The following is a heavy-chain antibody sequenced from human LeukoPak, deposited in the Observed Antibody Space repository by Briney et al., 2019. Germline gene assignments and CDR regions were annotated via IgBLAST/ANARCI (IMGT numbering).Heavy chain of an antibody. Sequence: ASVKVSCKASGYTFTSYYMHWVRQAPGQGLEWMGIINPSGGSTSYAQKFQGRVTMTRDTSTSTVYMELSSLRSEDTAVYYCARGRSSSGWYSYMFDYWGQGTLVTVSS. CDR3: ARGRSSSGWYSYMFDY. V-gene: IGHV1-46*01. D-gene: IGHD6-19*01. CDR2: INPSGGST. J-gene: IGHJ4*02. CDR1: GYTFTSYY.